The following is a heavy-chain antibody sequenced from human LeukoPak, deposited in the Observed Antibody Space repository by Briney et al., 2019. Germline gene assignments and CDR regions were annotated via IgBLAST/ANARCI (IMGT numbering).Heavy chain of an antibody. CDR2: IYHSGST. V-gene: IGHV4-38-2*02. D-gene: IGHD1-26*01. J-gene: IGHJ4*02. Sequence: SETLSLTCTVSGYSISIGYSWGWIRPPPGKGLEWIGSIYHSGSTYYNPSLKSRVTISVDTSKNQFSLKLSSVTAADTAVYYCARGGRLVEYYFDYWGQGTPVTVSS. CDR1: GYSISIGYS. CDR3: ARGGRLVEYYFDY.